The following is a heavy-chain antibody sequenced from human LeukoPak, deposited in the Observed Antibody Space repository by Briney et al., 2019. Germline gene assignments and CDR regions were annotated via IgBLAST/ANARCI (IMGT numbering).Heavy chain of an antibody. CDR3: ARGDSLTFLDAFDM. CDR2: FNPEDGKT. CDR1: GYTLTEIS. J-gene: IGHJ3*02. D-gene: IGHD6-13*01. V-gene: IGHV1-24*01. Sequence: ASVKVSCKVSGYTLTEISMHWVRQAPGNGLEWVGGFNPEDGKTVYAQKFQGRVTMTEDTSTDTAYMELSSLRSEDTAVYYCARGDSLTFLDAFDMWGQGTMVTVSS.